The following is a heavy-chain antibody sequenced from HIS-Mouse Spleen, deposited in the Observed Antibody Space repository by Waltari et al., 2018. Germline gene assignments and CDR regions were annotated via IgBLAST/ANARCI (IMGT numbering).Heavy chain of an antibody. V-gene: IGHV4-39*01. CDR1: GGSISSSSYY. CDR2: IYYSGST. J-gene: IGHJ2*01. Sequence: QLQLQESGPGLVKPSETLSLTCTVSGGSISSSSYYWGWIRQPPGKGLEWIGSIYYSGSTYYNPSLKSRVTISVDTSKNQFSLKLSSVTAADTAAYYCARLWATVVTWYFDLWGRGTLVTVSS. CDR3: ARLWATVVTWYFDL. D-gene: IGHD4-17*01.